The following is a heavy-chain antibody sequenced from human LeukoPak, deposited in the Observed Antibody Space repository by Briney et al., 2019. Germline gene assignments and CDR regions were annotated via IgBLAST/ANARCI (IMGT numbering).Heavy chain of an antibody. J-gene: IGHJ4*02. V-gene: IGHV3-53*01. CDR3: AKGGNDYVWGSYRPFDY. CDR1: GFTVSSNY. CDR2: IYSGGST. Sequence: GGSLRLSCAASGFTVSSNYMSWVRQAPGKGLEWVSVIYSGGSTYYADSVKGRFTISRDNSKNTLYLQMNSLRAEDTAVYYCAKGGNDYVWGSYRPFDYWGQGTLVTVSS. D-gene: IGHD3-16*02.